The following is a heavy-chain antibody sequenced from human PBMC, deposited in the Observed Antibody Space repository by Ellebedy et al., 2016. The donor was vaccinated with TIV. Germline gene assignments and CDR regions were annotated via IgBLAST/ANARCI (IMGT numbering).Heavy chain of an antibody. V-gene: IGHV1-58*01. CDR1: GFTFTGSA. D-gene: IGHD3-10*01. J-gene: IGHJ4*02. CDR3: AAGVWFGEDEFHY. Sequence: AASVKVSCKASGFTFTGSAVQWVRQARGQRLEWIGWIVVGSGNTNYAQKFQERVTIARDMSTSTAYMELSSLRSEDTAVYYCAAGVWFGEDEFHYWGQGTLVTVSS. CDR2: IVVGSGNT.